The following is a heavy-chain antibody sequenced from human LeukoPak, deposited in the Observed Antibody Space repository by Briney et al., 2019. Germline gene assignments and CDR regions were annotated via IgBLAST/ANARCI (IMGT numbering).Heavy chain of an antibody. Sequence: GASVKVSCKASGGTFSSYAISWVRQAPGQGLEWMGGIIPIFGTANYAQKFQGRVTITADKSTSTAYMELSSLRSEDTAVYYCARARISPKEPYYYYYYYYMDVWGKGTTVTVSS. J-gene: IGHJ6*03. D-gene: IGHD2/OR15-2a*01. V-gene: IGHV1-69*06. CDR3: ARARISPKEPYYYYYYYYMDV. CDR2: IIPIFGTA. CDR1: GGTFSSYA.